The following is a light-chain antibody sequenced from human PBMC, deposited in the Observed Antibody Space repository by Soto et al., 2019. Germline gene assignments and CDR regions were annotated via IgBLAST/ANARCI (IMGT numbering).Light chain of an antibody. CDR2: GIS. CDR1: QSVSTSS. V-gene: IGKV3-20*01. CDR3: QHYGSSRYT. J-gene: IGKJ2*01. Sequence: EIVLTQSPGTLSVSPGERVTLSCRASQSVSTSSLAWYQHKPGQAPRLLIFGISTRATGIPARFRGSGSGTDLPLTITRLEPEDFAVYYCQHYGSSRYTFGQGTKLDIK.